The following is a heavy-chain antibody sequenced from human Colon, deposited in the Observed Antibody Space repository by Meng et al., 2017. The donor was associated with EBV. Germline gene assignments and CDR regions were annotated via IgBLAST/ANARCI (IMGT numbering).Heavy chain of an antibody. CDR1: GGSLDNSDYF. CDR3: ARHVYGDSYGF. Sequence: QRHRQDPGPGRVKPSEARFLTRAVSGGSLDNSDYFWDWIRQPPGKGLAWIGGVRYSGTAYYNPSLTSRVTISVDTSKNQFSLNLSSLTAADTAVYYCARHVYGDSYGFWGQGTLVTSPQ. D-gene: IGHD4-17*01. J-gene: IGHJ4*02. V-gene: IGHV4-39*01. CDR2: VRYSGTA.